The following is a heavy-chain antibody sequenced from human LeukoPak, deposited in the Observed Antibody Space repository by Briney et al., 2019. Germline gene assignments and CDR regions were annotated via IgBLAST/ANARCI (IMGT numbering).Heavy chain of an antibody. D-gene: IGHD3-3*01. CDR1: GFTFSYYW. V-gene: IGHV3-7*01. CDR3: ARDAYDDASES. Sequence: GGSLRLSCAASGFTFSYYWMTWVRQAPGKGLDWVANLRPDGRDKYYAASVKGRFTISRDNAKNSLYLQVNGLRADDTAIYYCARDAYDDASESWGQGTLVTVSS. CDR2: LRPDGRDK. J-gene: IGHJ5*02.